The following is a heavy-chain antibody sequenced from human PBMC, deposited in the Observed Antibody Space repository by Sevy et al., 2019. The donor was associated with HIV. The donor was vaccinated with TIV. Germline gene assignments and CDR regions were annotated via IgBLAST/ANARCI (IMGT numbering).Heavy chain of an antibody. CDR2: ISYDGSDK. CDR1: GFTFSSFR. J-gene: IGHJ4*02. CDR3: AKDGPPYYTSGSYMYYFDY. V-gene: IGHV3-30*18. Sequence: GGSLILSCAASGFTFSSFRMHWVRQVPGKGLEWVSFISYDGSDKRYVDSVKGRFTISRDSSKNTLYLQMNSLRGGDTAVYYCAKDGPPYYTSGSYMYYFDYWGQGALVTVSS. D-gene: IGHD3-10*01.